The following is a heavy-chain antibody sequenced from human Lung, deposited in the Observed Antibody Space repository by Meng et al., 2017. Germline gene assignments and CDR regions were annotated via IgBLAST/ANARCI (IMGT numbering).Heavy chain of an antibody. CDR1: GFTFSRYA. D-gene: IGHD7-27*01. CDR3: AKKGWLYWGSGDDY. CDR2: ISGSGSSP. V-gene: IGHV3-23*04. J-gene: IGHJ4*02. Sequence: EVHLVESGGGLVQPGGSLGLSCAASGFTFSRYAMSWARQAPGKGLEWVSAISGSGSSPYYADSVKGRFTISRDNSKNTLYLQMNSLRAEDTAVYYCAKKGWLYWGSGDDYWGQGTLVTVSS.